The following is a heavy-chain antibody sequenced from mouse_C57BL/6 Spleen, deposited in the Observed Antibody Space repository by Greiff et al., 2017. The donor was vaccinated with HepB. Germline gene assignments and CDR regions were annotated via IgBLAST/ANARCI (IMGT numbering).Heavy chain of an antibody. D-gene: IGHD2-4*01. V-gene: IGHV1-55*01. J-gene: IGHJ4*01. CDR2: IYPGSGST. CDR3: ARWGYYDYDGAMDY. CDR1: GYTFTSYW. Sequence: VQLQQPGAELVKPGASVKMSCKASGYTFTSYWITWVKQRPGQGLEWIGDIYPGSGSTNYNEKFKSKATLTVDTSSSTAYMQLSSLTSEDSAVYYCARWGYYDYDGAMDYWGQGTSVTVSS.